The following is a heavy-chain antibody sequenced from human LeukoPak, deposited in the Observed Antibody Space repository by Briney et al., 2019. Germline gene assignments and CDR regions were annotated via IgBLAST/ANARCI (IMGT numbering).Heavy chain of an antibody. V-gene: IGHV4-59*12. CDR2: IHYSGST. J-gene: IGHJ5*01. CDR3: VSNGWYSLES. CDR1: GGSISSYY. D-gene: IGHD6-19*01. Sequence: PSETLSLTCTVSGGSISSYYWSWIRQPPGKGLEWIGYIHYSGSTNYNPSLTNRVTISVDKSKNQLSLRLNSVTAADTAVYYCVSNGWYSLESWGQGTLVTVSP.